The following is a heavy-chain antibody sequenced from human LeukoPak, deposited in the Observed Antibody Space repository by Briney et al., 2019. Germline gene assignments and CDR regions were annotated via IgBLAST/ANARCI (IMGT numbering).Heavy chain of an antibody. CDR3: AGTYTYYYYYYMDV. V-gene: IGHV4-59*01. CDR1: GGSISSYC. CDR2: ICYSGST. Sequence: SETLSLTCTVSGGSISSYCWSWIRQPPGKGLEWIGYICYSGSTNYNPSLKSRVTISADTSKNQFSLKLSSVTTADTAVYYCAGTYTYYYYYYMDVWGKGTTVTISS. D-gene: IGHD2-2*02. J-gene: IGHJ6*03.